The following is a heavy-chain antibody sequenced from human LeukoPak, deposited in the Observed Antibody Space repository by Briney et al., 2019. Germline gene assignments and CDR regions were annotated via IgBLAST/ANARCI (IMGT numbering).Heavy chain of an antibody. CDR3: ARSGSHDY. CDR2: ISSSSSYT. Sequence: PRGSLRLSPAPSLLTLSDYYMGAGCQAPGGGLEWVSYISSSSSYTNYADSVKGRFTISRDNAKNSLYLQMNSLRAEDTAVYYCARSGSHDYWGQGTLVTVSS. J-gene: IGHJ4*02. CDR1: LLTLSDYY. D-gene: IGHD1-26*01. V-gene: IGHV3-11*03.